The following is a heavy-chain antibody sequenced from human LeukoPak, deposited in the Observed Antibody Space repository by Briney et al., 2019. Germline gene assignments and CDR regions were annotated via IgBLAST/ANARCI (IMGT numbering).Heavy chain of an antibody. CDR3: ARDGVFRSSAPDY. Sequence: PGGSLRLSCAASGFIFSDYYMSWVRQAPGKGLEWVANIKQDGSEKYYVDSVKGRFTISRDNAKNSLYLQMNSLRAEDTAVYYCARDGVFRSSAPDYWGQGTLVTVSS. J-gene: IGHJ4*02. D-gene: IGHD6-6*01. V-gene: IGHV3-7*01. CDR1: GFIFSDYY. CDR2: IKQDGSEK.